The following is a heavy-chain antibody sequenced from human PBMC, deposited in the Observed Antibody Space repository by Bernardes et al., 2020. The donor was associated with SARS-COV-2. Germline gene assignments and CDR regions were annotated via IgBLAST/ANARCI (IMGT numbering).Heavy chain of an antibody. V-gene: IGHV3-33*01. J-gene: IGHJ5*01. CDR2: IWHDGSRE. CDR3: ATEDGEWLES. Sequence: VGSLILSCAASGFTFSDYTMHWVRQAPGKGLEWVAVIWHDGSREYYVDSVKGRFAISRDNSNNTLYLQMNNLRVEDTALYRCATEDGEWLESWGQGTLVTVSS. CDR1: GFTFSDYT. D-gene: IGHD4-17*01.